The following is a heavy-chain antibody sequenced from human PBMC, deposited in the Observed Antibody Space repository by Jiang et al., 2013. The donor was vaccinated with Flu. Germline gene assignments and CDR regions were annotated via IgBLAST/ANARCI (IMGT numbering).Heavy chain of an antibody. Sequence: GPGLVKPSQTLSLTCTVSGGSISSGGYYWTWIRQHPGKGLEWIGYIYYSGSTYYSPSLKSRISMSVDTSKNQFSLNLTSVTAADTAVYYCATGSLFLEWVFDHWGQGALVTVSS. CDR1: GGSISSGGYY. J-gene: IGHJ4*02. CDR2: IYYSGST. D-gene: IGHD3-3*01. CDR3: ATGSLFLEWVFDH. V-gene: IGHV4-31*03.